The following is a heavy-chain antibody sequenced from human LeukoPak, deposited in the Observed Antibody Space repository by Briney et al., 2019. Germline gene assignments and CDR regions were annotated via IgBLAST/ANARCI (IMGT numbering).Heavy chain of an antibody. CDR3: ARGRSYYYDNSGYYYNY. D-gene: IGHD3-22*01. V-gene: IGHV4-4*07. Sequence: PSETLSLTCTVSGGSISSYYWSWIRQPAGKGLEWIGRIYTTGSTNYNPSFKSRVTMSVDTSKNQFSLKLSSVTAADTAVYYCARGRSYYYDNSGYYYNYWGQGTLVTVSS. CDR2: IYTTGST. J-gene: IGHJ4*02. CDR1: GGSISSYY.